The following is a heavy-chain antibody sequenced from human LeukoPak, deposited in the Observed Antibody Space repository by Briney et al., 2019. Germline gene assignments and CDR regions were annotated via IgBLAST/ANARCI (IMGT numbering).Heavy chain of an antibody. J-gene: IGHJ2*01. D-gene: IGHD4-23*01. CDR3: ARVTSYGGNSGWYFDL. V-gene: IGHV4-61*02. CDR2: IYPSGSI. Sequence: SETLSLTCSVSGASISSGSYYWSWIRQPAGKGLEWIGLIYPSGSINNNPSLKSRVTISLDTSKNLFSLRLSSVTAADTAIYYCARVTSYGGNSGWYFDLWGRGTLVTVSS. CDR1: GASISSGSYY.